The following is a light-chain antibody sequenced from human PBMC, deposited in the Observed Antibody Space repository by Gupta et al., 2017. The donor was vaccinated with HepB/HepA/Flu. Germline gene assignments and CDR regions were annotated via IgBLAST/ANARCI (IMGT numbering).Light chain of an antibody. CDR3: CSYAGSYTYVV. CDR2: DVS. CDR1: SSDVGGYNY. Sequence: QSALTQPPSLSGSPGPSVTISCTGTSSDVGGYNYVSWYQQHPGNAPKLMIYDVSKRPSGVPDRFSGSKSGNTASLTISGLQAEDEADYYCCSYAGSYTYVVFGGGTKLTVL. J-gene: IGLJ2*01. V-gene: IGLV2-11*01.